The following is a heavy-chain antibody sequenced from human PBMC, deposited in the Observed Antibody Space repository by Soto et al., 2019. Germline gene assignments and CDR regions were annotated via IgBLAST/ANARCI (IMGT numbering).Heavy chain of an antibody. CDR3: AKVVVAGIYFQH. Sequence: GSLRLSCAASGFTFSSYAMSWVRQAPGKGLEWVSAISGSGGSTYYADSVKGRFTISRDNSKNTLYLQMNSLRAEDTAVYYCAKVVVAGIYFQHWGQGTLVTVSS. CDR2: ISGSGGST. CDR1: GFTFSSYA. V-gene: IGHV3-23*01. J-gene: IGHJ1*01. D-gene: IGHD6-19*01.